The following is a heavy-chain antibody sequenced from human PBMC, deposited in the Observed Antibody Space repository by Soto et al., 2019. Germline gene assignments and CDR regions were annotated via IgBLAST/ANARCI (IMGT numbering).Heavy chain of an antibody. J-gene: IGHJ5*02. CDR3: ARDWAAAGHSGP. D-gene: IGHD6-13*01. V-gene: IGHV3-11*05. CDR1: GFTFSDYY. Sequence: GGSLRLSCAASGFTFSDYYMSWIRQAPGKGLEWVSYISSSSSYTNYADSVKGRFTISRDNAKNSLYLQMNSLRAEDTAVYYCARDWAAAGHSGPWGQGTLVTVSS. CDR2: ISSSSSYT.